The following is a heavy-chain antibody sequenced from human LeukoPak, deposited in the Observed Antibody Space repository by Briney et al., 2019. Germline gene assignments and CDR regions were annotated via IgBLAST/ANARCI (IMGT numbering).Heavy chain of an antibody. V-gene: IGHV3-43*02. D-gene: IGHD6-19*01. CDR3: AKDIATSSGFDY. Sequence: PGGSLRLSCAASGFTFDDYAMHWVRQAPGKGLEWVSLISGDGGSTYYLDSVKGRYTISRDNSKNSLYLQMNSLRTEDTALYYCAKDIATSSGFDYWGQGTLVTVSS. J-gene: IGHJ4*02. CDR2: ISGDGGST. CDR1: GFTFDDYA.